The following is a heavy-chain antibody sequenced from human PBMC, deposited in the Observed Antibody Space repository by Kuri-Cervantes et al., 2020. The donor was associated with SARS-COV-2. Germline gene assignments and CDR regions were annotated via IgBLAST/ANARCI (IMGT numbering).Heavy chain of an antibody. CDR3: ARRTAGYCDGTRWSYEYYFDY. CDR2: INHSGST. CDR1: GGSFSGYY. J-gene: IGHJ4*02. D-gene: IGHD2-21*01. V-gene: IGHV4-34*01. Sequence: LETLSLICAVYGGSFSGYYWSWIRQPPGKGLEWIGEINHSGSTNYNPSLKSRVTISVDTSKNQFSLKLSSVTAADTAVYYCARRTAGYCDGTRWSYEYYFDYWGQGTLVTVSS.